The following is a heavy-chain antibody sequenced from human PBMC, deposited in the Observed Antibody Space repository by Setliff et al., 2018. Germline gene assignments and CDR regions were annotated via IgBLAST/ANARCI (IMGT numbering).Heavy chain of an antibody. J-gene: IGHJ4*02. D-gene: IGHD4-17*01. CDR1: GVSIRSYS. CDR3: ARLPRTVTYFDY. V-gene: IGHV4-59*01. CDR2: IFYSGSS. Sequence: SETLSLTCTVSGVSIRSYSWSWIRQPPGKGLEWIGYIFYSGSSNYNPSVQSRVSISVDTCKNQLSLKLDSLTAADTAVYFCARLPRTVTYFDYWGQGALVTVSS.